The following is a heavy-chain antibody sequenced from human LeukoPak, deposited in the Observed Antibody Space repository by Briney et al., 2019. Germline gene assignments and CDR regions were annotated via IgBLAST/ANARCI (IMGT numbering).Heavy chain of an antibody. V-gene: IGHV1-2*06. J-gene: IGHJ5*02. CDR3: GRGIQSFDP. CDR2: INPKNGDT. CDR1: GYTFTAYY. Sequence: ASVKVSCKASGYTFTAYYIHWVRQAPGQGLEWMGRINPKNGDTNYARKFQDRVTMTRDTSMSAAYVEISRLTYDDTAVYYCGRGIQSFDPWGQGTLVTVSS.